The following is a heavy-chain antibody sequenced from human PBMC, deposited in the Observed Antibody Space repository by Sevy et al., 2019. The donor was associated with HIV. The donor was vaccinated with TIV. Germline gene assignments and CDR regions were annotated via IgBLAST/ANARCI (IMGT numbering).Heavy chain of an antibody. J-gene: IGHJ5*02. D-gene: IGHD3-22*01. CDR3: ARRGAFDFDTSGFLSP. V-gene: IGHV1-18*01. CDR1: GYTFTSFG. Sequence: ASVKVSCKASGYTFTSFGISWVRQAPGQGLEWVGWISVYNGKINYAQNFQGRVTMTTDTSTRTAYMELKSLRSDDTAVYYCARRGAFDFDTSGFLSPWGQGTLVIVSS. CDR2: ISVYNGKI.